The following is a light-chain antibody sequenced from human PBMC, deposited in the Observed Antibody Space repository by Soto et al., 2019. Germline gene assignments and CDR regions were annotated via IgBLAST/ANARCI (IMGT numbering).Light chain of an antibody. CDR3: SAYTARSTLV. V-gene: IGLV2-14*01. J-gene: IGLJ3*02. CDR2: EVR. CDR1: MGDVGAYNL. Sequence: QSVLTQPASVSVSAGQSITIFCSGTMGDVGAYNLVSWYQQHPGTAPKLIIYEVRNRPSGISSRFSGSRSGNTASLTISGLQPEDEGDYYCSAYTARSTLVFGGGTKVTVL.